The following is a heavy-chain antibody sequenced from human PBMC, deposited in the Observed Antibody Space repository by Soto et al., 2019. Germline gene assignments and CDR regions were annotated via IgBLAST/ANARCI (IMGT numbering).Heavy chain of an antibody. Sequence: QVQLQESGPGLVKPSQTLSLTCTVSGGSISSGDYYWSWIRQPPGKGLEWIGYIYYSGSTYYNPSLMSRVTISVDTSKNQCSLKLSSVTAADTAVYYCARLLLWFGELLGHNMDVWGQGTTVTVSS. V-gene: IGHV4-30-4*01. CDR2: IYYSGST. CDR3: ARLLLWFGELLGHNMDV. D-gene: IGHD3-10*01. J-gene: IGHJ6*02. CDR1: GGSISSGDYY.